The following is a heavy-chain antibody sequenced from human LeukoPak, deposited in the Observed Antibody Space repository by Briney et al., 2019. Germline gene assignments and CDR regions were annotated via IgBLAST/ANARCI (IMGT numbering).Heavy chain of an antibody. CDR3: VRDRAYFDSSGFYNLDY. CDR1: GFTFSDYW. J-gene: IGHJ4*02. CDR2: IKQDGSEK. Sequence: GGSLRLSCASSGFTFSDYWMSWVRQAPGKGLEWVANIKQDGSEKYYVDSVKGRFTISRDNAKNSLYLQMNSLRAEDMAVYYCVRDRAYFDSSGFYNLDYWGQGTLVTVSS. V-gene: IGHV3-7*01. D-gene: IGHD3-22*01.